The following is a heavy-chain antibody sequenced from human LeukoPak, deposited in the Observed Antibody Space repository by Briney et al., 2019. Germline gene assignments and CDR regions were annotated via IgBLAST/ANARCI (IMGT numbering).Heavy chain of an antibody. CDR2: ISGSGGST. D-gene: IGHD2-2*02. J-gene: IGHJ6*03. CDR1: GFTFSSYA. CDR3: ATSPHYCSSTSCYIYMDV. Sequence: GGSLRLSCAASGFTFSSYAMSWVRQAPGKGLEWVSAISGSGGSTYYADSVKGGFTISRDNSQNTLYVQMNSLSAEDTAVYYCATSPHYCSSTSCYIYMDVWGKGTTVTVSS. V-gene: IGHV3-23*01.